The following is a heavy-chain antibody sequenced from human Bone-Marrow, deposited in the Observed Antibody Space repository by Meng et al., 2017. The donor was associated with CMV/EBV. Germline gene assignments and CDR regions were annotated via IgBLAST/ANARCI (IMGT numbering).Heavy chain of an antibody. CDR1: GYTFINYY. Sequence: ASVKVSCKASGYTFINYYIHWVRQAPGQGLEWMGWINPNSGGTHYAQRFQGRVSMTRGTSISTAYMELSGLRSDDTAVYYCARKGPKILRTTNGFYYYGMDVWGQGTTVTVSS. V-gene: IGHV1-2*02. CDR2: INPNSGGT. J-gene: IGHJ6*02. CDR3: ARKGPKILRTTNGFYYYGMDV. D-gene: IGHD1-7*01.